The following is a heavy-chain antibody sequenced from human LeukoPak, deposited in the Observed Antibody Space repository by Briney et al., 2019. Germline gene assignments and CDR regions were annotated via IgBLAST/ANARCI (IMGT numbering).Heavy chain of an antibody. CDR2: IYSGGRT. CDR1: GFTVSTNY. J-gene: IGHJ4*02. CDR3: ARESNSGYYLSY. V-gene: IGHV3-66*01. D-gene: IGHD3-22*01. Sequence: GGSLRLSCAASGFTVSTNYMSWVRQAPGKGLEWVSVIYSGGRTYYADSVKGRFTISRDNSKNTLCLQVNSLRAEDTALYYCARESNSGYYLSYWGQGTQVAVSS.